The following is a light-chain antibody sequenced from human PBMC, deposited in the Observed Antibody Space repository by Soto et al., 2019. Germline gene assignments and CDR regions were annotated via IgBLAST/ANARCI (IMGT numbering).Light chain of an antibody. CDR1: QTVNSR. J-gene: IGKJ1*01. CDR3: HQRQSWPRT. CDR2: HTS. Sequence: IVLTQSPAALSSTQGERATLSCRASQTVNSRLAWYQHKPGQAPRLLIYHTSNRATGIPARFSGSGSGTDFTLTISSLEPEDFAVYYCHQRQSWPRTFGQGSKVDIK. V-gene: IGKV3-11*01.